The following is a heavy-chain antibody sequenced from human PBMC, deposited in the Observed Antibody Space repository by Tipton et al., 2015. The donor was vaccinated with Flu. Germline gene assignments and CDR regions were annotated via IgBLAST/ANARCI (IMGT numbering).Heavy chain of an antibody. J-gene: IGHJ5*02. V-gene: IGHV4-61*02. Sequence: TLSLTCTVSGASISSGNYSWNWIRQPAGKGLEWIGRIYTNGSTNYNPSLKSRFTISIDTSKNQFSLKLSSVTAADTAVYYYAKDLSGYWAYNWFDPWGQGTLVIVSS. CDR1: GASISSGNYS. D-gene: IGHD2-15*01. CDR2: IYTNGST. CDR3: AKDLSGYWAYNWFDP.